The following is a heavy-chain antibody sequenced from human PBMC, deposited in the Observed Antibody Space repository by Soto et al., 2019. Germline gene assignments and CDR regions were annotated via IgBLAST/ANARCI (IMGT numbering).Heavy chain of an antibody. Sequence: EVQLVESGGGLVKPGGSLRLSCAASGFTFSNVWMNWVRQAPGKGLEWVGRIKSKTDGGTTDYAAPVKGRFTISSDDSKTTVYLQMNSLKTEEIAVYYCTPLALKYSSGWYEFSDWGQGTLVTVSS. J-gene: IGHJ4*02. D-gene: IGHD6-19*01. V-gene: IGHV3-15*07. CDR3: TPLALKYSSGWYEFSD. CDR1: GFTFSNVW. CDR2: IKSKTDGGTT.